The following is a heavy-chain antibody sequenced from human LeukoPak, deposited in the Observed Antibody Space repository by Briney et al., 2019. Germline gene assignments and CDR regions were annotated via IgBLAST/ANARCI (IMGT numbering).Heavy chain of an antibody. Sequence: PGGSLRLSCAASGFTFSSYAMSWVRQAPGKGLEWVSAISGSGGSTYYADSVKGRFTISRDNSKNTLYLQMNSLRVEDTAVYYCAKDWAPYCGGDCYFNYWGQGTLVTVSS. J-gene: IGHJ4*02. CDR1: GFTFSSYA. D-gene: IGHD2-21*02. CDR2: ISGSGGST. V-gene: IGHV3-23*01. CDR3: AKDWAPYCGGDCYFNY.